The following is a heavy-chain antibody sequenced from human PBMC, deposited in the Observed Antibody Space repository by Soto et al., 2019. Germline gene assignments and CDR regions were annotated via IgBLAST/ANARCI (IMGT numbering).Heavy chain of an antibody. V-gene: IGHV4-39*01. Sequence: SETLSLTCTFSGGSISISSYCTGWIRQPPGKGLEWIGSIYYSGSTYYNPSLKSRVTISVDTSKNQFSLKLSSVTAADTVVYYCARRVFGVVIYFDYWGKGTLVTV. CDR3: ARRVFGVVIYFDY. J-gene: IGHJ4*02. CDR2: IYYSGST. D-gene: IGHD3-3*01. CDR1: GGSISISSYC.